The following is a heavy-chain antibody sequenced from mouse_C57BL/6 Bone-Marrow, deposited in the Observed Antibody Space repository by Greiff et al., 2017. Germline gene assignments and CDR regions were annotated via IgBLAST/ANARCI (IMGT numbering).Heavy chain of an antibody. V-gene: IGHV10-3*01. J-gene: IGHJ4*01. CDR2: IRSKSSNYAT. CDR1: GFNLNTYA. Sequence: DVMLVESGGGLVQPKGSLKFSCAASGFNLNTYAMHWVSQAPGKGLEWVARIRSKSSNYATYYADSVKDRFTISRDDSQSMLYLQMNNLITEDTAGYYCVRDEETYSAYDGSMDYWGQGTSGTVSS. D-gene: IGHD2-9*01. CDR3: VRDEETYSAYDGSMDY.